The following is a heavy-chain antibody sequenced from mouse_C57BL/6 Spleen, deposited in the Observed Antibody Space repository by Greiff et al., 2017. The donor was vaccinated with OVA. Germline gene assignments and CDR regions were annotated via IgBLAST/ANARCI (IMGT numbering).Heavy chain of an antibody. CDR1: GYTFTSYW. D-gene: IGHD1-1*01. CDR2: IDPSDSYT. CDR3: ARECYYGY. J-gene: IGHJ2*01. V-gene: IGHV1-50*01. Sequence: QVQLQQPGAELVKPGASVKLSCKASGYTFTSYWMQWVKQRPGQGLEWIGEIDPSDSYTNYTQKFKGKATLTVDTSSSTAYMQLSSLTSEDSAVYYFARECYYGYWGQGTTLTVSS.